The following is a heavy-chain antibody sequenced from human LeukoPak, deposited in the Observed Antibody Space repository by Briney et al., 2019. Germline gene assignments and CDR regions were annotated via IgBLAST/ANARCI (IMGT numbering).Heavy chain of an antibody. D-gene: IGHD5-18*01. Sequence: SETLSLTCTVSGGSISSGSYYWSWIRQPAGKGLEWIGRIYTSGSTNYNPSLKSRVIISVDTSKNQFSLKPSSVTAADTAVYYCARTGYSYGYWWFDPWGQGTLVTVSS. CDR3: ARTGYSYGYWWFDP. V-gene: IGHV4-61*02. CDR1: GGSISSGSYY. J-gene: IGHJ5*02. CDR2: IYTSGST.